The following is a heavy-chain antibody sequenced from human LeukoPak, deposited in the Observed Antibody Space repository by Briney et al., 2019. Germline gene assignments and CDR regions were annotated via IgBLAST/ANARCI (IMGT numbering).Heavy chain of an antibody. CDR2: ISGSGGST. Sequence: PGGSLRLSCAASGFTFSSYAMSWVRQAPGKGLEWVSAISGSGGSTYYADSVKGRFTISRDNSKNTLYLQMNSLRAEDTAVYYCAGQYSSGWYDVGNYYYGMDVWGQGTTVTVSS. J-gene: IGHJ6*02. D-gene: IGHD6-19*01. V-gene: IGHV3-23*01. CDR3: AGQYSSGWYDVGNYYYGMDV. CDR1: GFTFSSYA.